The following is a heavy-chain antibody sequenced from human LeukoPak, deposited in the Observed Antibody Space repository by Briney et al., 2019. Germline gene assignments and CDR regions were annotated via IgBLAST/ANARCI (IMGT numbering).Heavy chain of an antibody. D-gene: IGHD2-2*03. CDR2: ISAYNGNT. Sequence: ASVKVSCKASGYTFTSYGISWVRQAPGQGLEWMGWISAYNGNTNYAQKLQGRVTMTTDTSTSTAYMELRSLRSEDTAVYYCARGVDIVVVPAATKPTFYYYYYMDVWGKGTMVTVSS. CDR1: GYTFTSYG. V-gene: IGHV1-18*01. J-gene: IGHJ6*03. CDR3: ARGVDIVVVPAATKPTFYYYYYMDV.